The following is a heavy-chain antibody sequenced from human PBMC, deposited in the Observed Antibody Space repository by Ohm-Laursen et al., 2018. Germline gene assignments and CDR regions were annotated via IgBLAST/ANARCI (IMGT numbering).Heavy chain of an antibody. CDR2: MNPNSGNT. J-gene: IGHJ4*02. D-gene: IGHD2-15*01. CDR1: GYTFTSYD. V-gene: IGHV1-8*01. CDR3: ARGRSKRCSGGSCYGETDY. Sequence: ASVKVSCKASGYTFTSYDINWVRQATGQGLEWMGWMNPNSGNTGYAQKFQGRVTMTRNTSISTAYMELSSLRSEDTAVYYCARGRSKRCSGGSCYGETDYWGQGTLVTVSS.